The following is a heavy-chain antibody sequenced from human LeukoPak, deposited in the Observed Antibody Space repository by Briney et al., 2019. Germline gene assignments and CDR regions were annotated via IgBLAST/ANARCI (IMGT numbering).Heavy chain of an antibody. CDR2: INDSGGT. V-gene: IGHV4-34*01. J-gene: IGHJ6*03. D-gene: IGHD5-24*01. CDR1: DGSISGYY. Sequence: SETLSLTCAVSDGSISGYYWSWIRQFPGKGLEWIGEINDSGGTNYSPSLKSRVTISVATSKNQFSLKLSSVTAADTAVYYCARRITIIYYMDLWGKGTTVIVSS. CDR3: ARRITIIYYMDL.